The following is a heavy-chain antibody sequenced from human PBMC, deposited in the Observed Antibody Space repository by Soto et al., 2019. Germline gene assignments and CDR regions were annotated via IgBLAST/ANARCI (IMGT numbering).Heavy chain of an antibody. D-gene: IGHD2-2*02. CDR2: VYDTGST. V-gene: IGHV4-38-2*02. CDR3: ARESCVSTSCYNKADS. J-gene: IGHJ4*02. Sequence: SETLSLTCAVSGYSISSGCYWGWIRQPPGKGLEWIGSVYDTGSTYYNPSLKSRVTISLDTSKNQFSLKLSSVTAADTAVYYCARESCVSTSCYNKADSWGQAPPVTVS. CDR1: GYSISSGCY.